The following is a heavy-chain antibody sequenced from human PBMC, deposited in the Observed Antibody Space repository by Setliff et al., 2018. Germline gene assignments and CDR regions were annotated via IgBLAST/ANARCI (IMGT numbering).Heavy chain of an antibody. CDR2: ISAYNGNT. CDR3: ATPGQQLVRLDRFGP. V-gene: IGHV1-18*01. Sequence: GASVKVSCKASGYTFTSYGISWVRQAPGQGLEWMGWISAYNGNTNYAQKLQGRVTMTTDTSTSTAYMELRSLRSDDTAVYYCATPGQQLVRLDRFGPWGQGTLVTVSS. D-gene: IGHD6-13*01. J-gene: IGHJ5*02. CDR1: GYTFTSYG.